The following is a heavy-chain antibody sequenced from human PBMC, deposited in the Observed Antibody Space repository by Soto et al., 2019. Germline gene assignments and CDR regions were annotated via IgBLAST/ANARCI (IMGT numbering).Heavy chain of an antibody. Sequence: QVQLQESGPGLVKPSQTLSLTCTVSGGSISSGGYYWSWIRQHPGKGLEWIGYFYYSGGTYYNPSLRSRVTISVDTSKNQFSLKRSSVTAADTAVYYCARGIAAAGMDWFDPWGQGTLVTVAS. V-gene: IGHV4-31*03. D-gene: IGHD6-13*01. CDR1: GGSISSGGYY. CDR3: ARGIAAAGMDWFDP. J-gene: IGHJ5*02. CDR2: FYYSGGT.